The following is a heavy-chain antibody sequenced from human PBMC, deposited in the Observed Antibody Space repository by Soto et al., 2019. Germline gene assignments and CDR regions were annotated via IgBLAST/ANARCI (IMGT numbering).Heavy chain of an antibody. V-gene: IGHV3-23*01. J-gene: IGHJ6*03. CDR3: AKDGYSSSWGYYYYYMDV. D-gene: IGHD6-13*01. Sequence: GGSLRLSCAASVFTFSSYAMSWVRQAPGKGLEWVSAISGSGGSTYYADSVKGRFTISRDNSKNTLYLQMNSLRAEDTAVYYCAKDGYSSSWGYYYYYMDVWGKGTTVTVSS. CDR1: VFTFSSYA. CDR2: ISGSGGST.